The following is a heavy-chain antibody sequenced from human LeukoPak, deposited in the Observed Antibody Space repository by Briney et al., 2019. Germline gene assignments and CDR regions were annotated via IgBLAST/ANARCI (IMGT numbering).Heavy chain of an antibody. V-gene: IGHV1-8*01. J-gene: IGHJ4*02. CDR1: GYTFSSYD. CDR2: MSPNSGNT. D-gene: IGHD3-22*01. Sequence: GASVEVSCKTSGYTFSSYDINWVRQATGQGLEWMGWMSPNSGNTGYAQKFQGRVTMTRNTSTSTAYMKLSSLRSEDTAVYFCASAYYYDSSGYYPDYWGQGTLVTVSS. CDR3: ASAYYYDSSGYYPDY.